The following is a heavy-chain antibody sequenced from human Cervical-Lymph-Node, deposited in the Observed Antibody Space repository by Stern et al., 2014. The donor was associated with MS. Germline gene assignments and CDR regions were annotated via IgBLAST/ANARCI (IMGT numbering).Heavy chain of an antibody. CDR2: ITMVGST. CDR3: ARDTSSPERSDW. V-gene: IGHV3-53*01. D-gene: IGHD1-1*01. J-gene: IGHJ4*02. Sequence: EAQLVESGGGVIQPGGSLRLSCTASGFTVSRDYMTWVRQAPGKGLECFCVITMVGSTFYKDSVKGRFTISRDDSKNTVYLHMTSLRAEDTAMYYCARDTSSPERSDWWGQGTLVTVSS. CDR1: GFTVSRDY.